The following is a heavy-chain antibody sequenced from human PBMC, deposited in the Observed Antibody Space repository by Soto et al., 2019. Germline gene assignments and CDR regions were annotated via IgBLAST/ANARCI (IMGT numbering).Heavy chain of an antibody. Sequence: QITLKESGPTLVKPTQTLTLTCTFSGFSLSTSGVGVGWIRQPPGKALEWLALIYWDDDKRYSPSLKSRPTITANTTKNQVVLTMTNMDPVDTATYYCAHASGGGNSPSFDYWGQGTLVTVSS. CDR1: GFSLSTSGVG. CDR2: IYWDDDK. V-gene: IGHV2-5*02. J-gene: IGHJ4*02. CDR3: AHASGGGNSPSFDY. D-gene: IGHD2-21*02.